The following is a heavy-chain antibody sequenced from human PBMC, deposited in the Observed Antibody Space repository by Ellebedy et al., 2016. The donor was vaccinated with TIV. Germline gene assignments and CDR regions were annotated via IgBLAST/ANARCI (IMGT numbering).Heavy chain of an antibody. J-gene: IGHJ6*03. CDR3: ARAGGSYYYYYYYMDV. CDR1: GFTFSSYS. Sequence: GGSLRLXXAASGFTFSSYSMNWVRQAPGKGLEWVSYISSSSSTIYYADSVKGRFTISRDNAKNSLYLQMNSLRAEDTAVYYCARAGGSYYYYYYYMDVWGKGTTVTVSS. CDR2: ISSSSSTI. D-gene: IGHD1-26*01. V-gene: IGHV3-48*01.